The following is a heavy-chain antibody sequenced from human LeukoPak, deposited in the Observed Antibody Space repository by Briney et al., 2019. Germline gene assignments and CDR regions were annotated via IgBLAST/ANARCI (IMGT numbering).Heavy chain of an antibody. CDR2: IKQDGSEK. J-gene: IGHJ1*01. CDR1: GFTFSSYW. Sequence: GGSLRLSCAASGFTFSSYWMSWVRQAPGKGLEWVANIKQDGSEKYYVDSVKGRFTISRDNAKNSLYLQMDSLRAEDTAMYYCATDLPDSSSWTLHHWGQGILAAVSS. CDR3: ATDLPDSSSWTLHH. D-gene: IGHD6-13*01. V-gene: IGHV3-7*01.